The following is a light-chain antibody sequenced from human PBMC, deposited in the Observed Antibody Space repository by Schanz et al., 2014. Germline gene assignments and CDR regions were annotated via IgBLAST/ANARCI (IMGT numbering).Light chain of an antibody. J-gene: IGKJ4*01. V-gene: IGKV3-15*01. Sequence: EIVLTQSPATLSLSPGERATLSCRASQSVSSYLAWYQQKPGQAPRLLIYGASTRATGLPARFSGSGSGTEFTLTISSLQPDDSATYHCQQYLTYPLTFGGGTKVEIK. CDR3: QQYLTYPLT. CDR2: GAS. CDR1: QSVSSY.